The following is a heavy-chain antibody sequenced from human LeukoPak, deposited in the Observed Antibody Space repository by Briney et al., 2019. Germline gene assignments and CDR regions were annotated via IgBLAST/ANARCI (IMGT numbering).Heavy chain of an antibody. J-gene: IGHJ4*02. CDR1: GFTFTNYA. D-gene: IGHD4-17*01. V-gene: IGHV3-23*01. Sequence: PGGSPRLSCAASGFTFTNYAMTWVRQAPGKGLEWVSGISEGVGNTYYADSVKGRFTISRDHSKNTLYLQMNSLRAEDTALYYCAKREKGTTGRFFDYWGQGTLVTVSS. CDR2: ISEGVGNT. CDR3: AKREKGTTGRFFDY.